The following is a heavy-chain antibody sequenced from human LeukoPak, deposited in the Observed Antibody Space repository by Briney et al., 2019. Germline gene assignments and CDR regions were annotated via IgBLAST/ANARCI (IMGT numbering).Heavy chain of an antibody. CDR1: GFTFSTFA. CDR2: ISSGGGST. V-gene: IGHV3-64D*06. D-gene: IGHD3-22*01. CDR3: VKTTSSYYYDY. Sequence: PGGSQRLSCSASGFTFSTFAMHWVRQAPGERLEYVSAISSGGGSTYYADSVEGRFTISRDNSKSTLYLQMSSLRADDTAVYYCVKTTSSYYYDYWGQGTLVTVSS. J-gene: IGHJ4*02.